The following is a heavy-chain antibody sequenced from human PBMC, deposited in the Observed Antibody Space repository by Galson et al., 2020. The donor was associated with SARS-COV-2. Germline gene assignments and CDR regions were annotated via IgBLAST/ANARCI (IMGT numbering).Heavy chain of an antibody. J-gene: IGHJ3*02. Sequence: SQTLSLTCTVSGGSISSSSYYWGWIRQPPGKGLEWIVSIYYSGSTYYNPSLKSRVTISVDTSKNQFSLQLSSVTAADTAVYYCARHRVPAAIGDAFDIWGQGTMVTVSS. V-gene: IGHV4-39*01. D-gene: IGHD2-2*02. CDR3: ARHRVPAAIGDAFDI. CDR2: IYYSGST. CDR1: GGSISSSSYY.